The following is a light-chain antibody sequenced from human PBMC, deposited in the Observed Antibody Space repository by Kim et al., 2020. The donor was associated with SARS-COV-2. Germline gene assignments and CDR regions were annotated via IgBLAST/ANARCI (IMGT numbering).Light chain of an antibody. V-gene: IGKV3-15*01. J-gene: IGKJ4*01. CDR1: QSVSSN. CDR2: GAS. CDR3: QQYNDWPHT. Sequence: EIVMTQSPATLSVSPGERATLSCRASQSVSSNLAWYQQKPGQAPGLLIYGASTRATGSPARFSGSGSGTEFTLTISSLQSEDFVVYYCQQYNDWPHTFGGGTKV.